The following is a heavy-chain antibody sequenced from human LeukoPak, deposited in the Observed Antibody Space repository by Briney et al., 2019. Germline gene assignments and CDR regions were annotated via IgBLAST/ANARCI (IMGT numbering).Heavy chain of an antibody. J-gene: IGHJ3*02. D-gene: IGHD2-15*01. V-gene: IGHV6-1*01. CDR2: TYYRSKWYN. CDR1: GDSVSSNSAA. Sequence: SQTLSLTCAISGDSVSSNSAAWNWIRQSPSRGLEWLGRTYYRSKWYNDYAVSVKSRITINPDTSKNQFSLKLSSVTAADTAVYYCARQDNYSHDAFDIWGQGTMVTVSS. CDR3: ARQDNYSHDAFDI.